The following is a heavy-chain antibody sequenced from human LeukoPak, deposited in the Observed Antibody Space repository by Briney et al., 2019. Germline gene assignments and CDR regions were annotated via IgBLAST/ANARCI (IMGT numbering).Heavy chain of an antibody. V-gene: IGHV3-23*01. CDR3: ANGHFYDSSGYTVDY. CDR1: GFTFSSYA. D-gene: IGHD3-22*01. J-gene: IGHJ4*02. CDR2: VSGSGGST. Sequence: GGTLRLSCAASGFTFSSYAMSWVRQAPGKGLEWVSAVSGSGGSTYYADSVKGRFTISRDNSKNTLYLQMNSLRAEDTAVYYCANGHFYDSSGYTVDYWGQGTLVTVSS.